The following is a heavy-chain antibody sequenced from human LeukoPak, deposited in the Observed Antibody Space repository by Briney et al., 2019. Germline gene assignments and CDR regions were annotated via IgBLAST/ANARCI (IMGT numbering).Heavy chain of an antibody. V-gene: IGHV4-4*07. Sequence: SETLSLTCTVSGGSISSYYWSWIRQPAGKELEWIGRIYTSGSTNYNPSLKSRVTMSVDTSKNQFSLKLSSVTAADTAVYYCASGVGYSGYDYAFDIWGQGTMVTVSS. CDR2: IYTSGST. CDR3: ASGVGYSGYDYAFDI. J-gene: IGHJ3*02. D-gene: IGHD5-12*01. CDR1: GGSISSYY.